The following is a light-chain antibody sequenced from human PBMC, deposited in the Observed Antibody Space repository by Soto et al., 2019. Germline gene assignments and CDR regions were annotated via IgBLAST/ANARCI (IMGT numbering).Light chain of an antibody. Sequence: DVQMTQSRSSVSATVGDSLTLTCRASQTVTSYLNWYQQKPGKAPKLLIYAASTLQSGVPSRFSGSGSGTEFTLTIISLQPEDFATYYCQQSYRFPKTFGRGTKVDIK. V-gene: IGKV1-39*01. CDR1: QTVTSY. J-gene: IGKJ1*01. CDR3: QQSYRFPKT. CDR2: AAS.